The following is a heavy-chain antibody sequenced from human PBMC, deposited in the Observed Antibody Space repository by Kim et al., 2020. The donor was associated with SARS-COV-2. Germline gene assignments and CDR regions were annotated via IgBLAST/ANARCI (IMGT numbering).Heavy chain of an antibody. V-gene: IGHV3-11*06. J-gene: IGHJ4*02. CDR1: GFILSDHY. D-gene: IGHD1-1*01. CDR2: ISGDSQYI. Sequence: GGSLRLSCAASGFILSDHYMSWIRQVPGKGLEWFSYISGDSQYINYADSVKGRFTVSRDNAKNSLYLQMNSLRVEDTAVYYCARFAWNSIDFWGQGTLVT. CDR3: ARFAWNSIDF.